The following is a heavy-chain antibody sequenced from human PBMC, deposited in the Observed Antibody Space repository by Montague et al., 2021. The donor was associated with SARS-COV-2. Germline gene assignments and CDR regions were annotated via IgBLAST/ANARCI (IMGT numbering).Heavy chain of an antibody. D-gene: IGHD3-10*01. CDR3: ARGDITMVQGVITYYYYYGMDV. CDR2: IGTAGDT. J-gene: IGHJ6*02. V-gene: IGHV3-13*04. Sequence: YLRLSCAASGFTFSSYDMHWVRQATGKGLEWVSAIGTAGDTYYPGSVKGRFTISRENAKNSLYLQMNSLRAGDTAVYYCARGDITMVQGVITYYYYYGMDVWGQGTTVTVSS. CDR1: GFTFSSYD.